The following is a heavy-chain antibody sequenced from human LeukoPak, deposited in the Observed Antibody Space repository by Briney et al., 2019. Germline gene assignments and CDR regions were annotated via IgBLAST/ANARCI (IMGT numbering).Heavy chain of an antibody. CDR1: GGTFSSYA. CDR2: IIPIFGTA. V-gene: IGHV1-69*13. D-gene: IGHD3-3*01. Sequence: SVKVSCKASGGTFSSYAISWVRRAPGQGLEWMGGIIPIFGTANYAQKFQGRVTITADESTSTAYMELSSLRSEDTAVYYCAIQPYDFWSGQYFQHWGQGTLVTVSS. CDR3: AIQPYDFWSGQYFQH. J-gene: IGHJ1*01.